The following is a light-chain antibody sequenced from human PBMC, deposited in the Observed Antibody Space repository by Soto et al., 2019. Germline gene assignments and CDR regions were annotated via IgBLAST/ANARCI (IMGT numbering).Light chain of an antibody. Sequence: EVVMTQSPAALSVSPGQRATLSCRASQSISSSSSAWYQQNPGQAPRLLIYGASTRATDVPDRFSGSGSGADFTLSISRLEPEDFAVYYCQQYGSSPPRTFGQGTKVDI. CDR1: QSISSSS. CDR3: QQYGSSPPRT. CDR2: GAS. J-gene: IGKJ1*01. V-gene: IGKV3-20*01.